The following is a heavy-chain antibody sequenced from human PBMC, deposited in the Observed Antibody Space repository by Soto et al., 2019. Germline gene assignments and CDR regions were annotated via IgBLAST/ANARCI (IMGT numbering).Heavy chain of an antibody. J-gene: IGHJ4*01. CDR2: IKSKALGGTT. V-gene: IGHV3-15*07. CDR1: GFAFSNAW. D-gene: IGHD3-22*01. Sequence: GGSLRLSCAVSGFAFSNAWINWVRQAPGKGLEWVGRIKSKALGGTTDFAAPVRGRFAITRDDSRNMAYMQMNSLNTEDTAVYYCTTDSYSTMIEVRFDYWGHGTLVTVSS. CDR3: TTDSYSTMIEVRFDY.